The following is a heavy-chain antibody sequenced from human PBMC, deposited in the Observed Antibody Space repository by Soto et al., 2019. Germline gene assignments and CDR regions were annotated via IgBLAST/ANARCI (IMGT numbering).Heavy chain of an antibody. J-gene: IGHJ4*02. V-gene: IGHV4-59*08. Sequence: SETLSHTCTVSGGSISSYYWSWIRQPPGKGLEWIGYIYYSGSTNYNPSLKSRVTISVDTSKNQFSLKLSSVTAADTAVYYCARRYGPGFDYWGQGTLVTSPQ. CDR1: GGSISSYY. CDR3: ARRYGPGFDY. CDR2: IYYSGST. D-gene: IGHD4-17*01.